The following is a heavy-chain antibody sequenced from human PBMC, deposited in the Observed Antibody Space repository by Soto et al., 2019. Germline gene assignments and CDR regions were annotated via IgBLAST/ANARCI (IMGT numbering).Heavy chain of an antibody. D-gene: IGHD1-1*01. CDR1: GFIFSNYY. Sequence: QVRLVESGGDLVQPGGSLRISCTASGFIFSNYYMSWIRQAPGKGLEWVASISSRDLSIYYADSVKGRLTIFRDNAKNTLLLHMRDLSAAHTSFNSCARVVATGWNVTGPNNFDHWGLGTLVTVSS. CDR2: ISSRDLSI. J-gene: IGHJ4*02. CDR3: ARVVATGWNVTGPNNFDH. V-gene: IGHV3-11*01.